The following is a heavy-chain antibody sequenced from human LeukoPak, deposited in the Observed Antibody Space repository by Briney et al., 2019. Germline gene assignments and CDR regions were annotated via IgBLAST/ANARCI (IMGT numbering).Heavy chain of an antibody. Sequence: GGSLRLSCAASGFTFSSYWMHWVRQEPGKGLVWVSYISSSSSTIYYADSVKGRFTISRDNAKNSLYLQMNSLRAEDTAVYSCARIKEYGFDIWGQGTMVTVSS. V-gene: IGHV3-48*04. CDR3: ARIKEYGFDI. D-gene: IGHD3-10*01. CDR2: ISSSSSTI. CDR1: GFTFSSYW. J-gene: IGHJ3*02.